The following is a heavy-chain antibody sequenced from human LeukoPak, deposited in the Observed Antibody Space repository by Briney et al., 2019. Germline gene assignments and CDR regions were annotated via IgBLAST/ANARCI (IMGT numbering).Heavy chain of an antibody. J-gene: IGHJ4*02. D-gene: IGHD6-13*01. CDR1: GFTFSSYA. CDR3: AKVGYSTNWLYFDY. CDR2: ISYDGTNK. V-gene: IGHV3-30*18. Sequence: GASLRLSCAASGFTFSSYAMSWVRQAPGGGLEWVGVISYDGTNKNYAGSVKGRSTISRDNSKNTLYLQMNSLRAEDTAVYYCAKVGYSTNWLYFDYWGQGTLVTVSS.